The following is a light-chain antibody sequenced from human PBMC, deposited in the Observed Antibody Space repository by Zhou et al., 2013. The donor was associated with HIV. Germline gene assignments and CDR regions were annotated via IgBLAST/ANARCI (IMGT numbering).Light chain of an antibody. Sequence: DIVLTQSPLSLPVTPGEPASISCRSSQSLLHSNGFILLDWYLQKPGQSPQLLTYLGSNRASGVPDRFSGSGYGTDFTLTISSLQPDDFATYYCQQYNRYSRMFGPGTKGGRQT. CDR1: QSLLHSNGFIL. CDR2: LGS. V-gene: IGKV2-28*01. CDR3: QQYNRYSRM. J-gene: IGKJ1*01.